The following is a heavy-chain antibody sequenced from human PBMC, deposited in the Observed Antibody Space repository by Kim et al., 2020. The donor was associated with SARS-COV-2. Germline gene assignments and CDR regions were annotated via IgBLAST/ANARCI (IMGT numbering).Heavy chain of an antibody. D-gene: IGHD3-10*01. Sequence: GGSLRLSCAASGFTFSTYDMSWVRQAPGKGLEWVSGISGSGAGTYYADSVKGRFTISRDISKNTLYLQMNSLRAEDTAIYYCAKDMATFDTSFDFWGQGTLVTVSS. CDR2: ISGSGAGT. CDR3: AKDMATFDTSFDF. CDR1: GFTFSTYD. J-gene: IGHJ4*02. V-gene: IGHV3-23*01.